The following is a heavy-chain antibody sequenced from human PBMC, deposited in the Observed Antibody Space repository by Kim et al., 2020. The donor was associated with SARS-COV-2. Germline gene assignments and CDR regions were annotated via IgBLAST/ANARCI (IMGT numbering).Heavy chain of an antibody. CDR2: ISSSSSTI. Sequence: GGSLRLSCAASGFTFSSYSMNWVRQAPGKGLEWVSYISSSSSTIYYADSVKGRFTISRDNAKNSLYLQMNSLRDEDTAVYYCARGDSYYYYYGMDVWGQGTTVTVSS. CDR3: ARGDSYYYYYGMDV. V-gene: IGHV3-48*02. D-gene: IGHD2-15*01. J-gene: IGHJ6*02. CDR1: GFTFSSYS.